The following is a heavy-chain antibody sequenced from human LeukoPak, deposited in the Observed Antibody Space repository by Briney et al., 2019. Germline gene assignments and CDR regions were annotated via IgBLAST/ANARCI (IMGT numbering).Heavy chain of an antibody. J-gene: IGHJ2*01. V-gene: IGHV4-38-2*02. CDR2: IYHSGST. CDR1: GYSISSGYY. CDR3: ARDLGDQIAAPALYFDL. D-gene: IGHD6-13*01. Sequence: SETLSLTCTVSGYSISSGYYWGWIRQPPGKGLEWIGSIYHSGSTYYNPSLKSRVTISVDTSKNQFSLKLSSVTAADTAVYYCARDLGDQIAAPALYFDLWGRGTLVTVSS.